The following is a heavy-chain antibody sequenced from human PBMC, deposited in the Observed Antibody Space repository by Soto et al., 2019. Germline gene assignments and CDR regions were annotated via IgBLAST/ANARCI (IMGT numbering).Heavy chain of an antibody. CDR3: ARDLRSLMGWFDP. D-gene: IGHD2-8*01. Sequence: QVQLVQSGAEVKKPGASVKVSCKASGYTFTDYYMHWVRQAPGQGLEWMGWINPNSGGTNYAQKFQGWVTMTRDTSISTAYMELSRLRSDDKAVYYGARDLRSLMGWFDPWGQGTLVTVSS. J-gene: IGHJ5*02. CDR2: INPNSGGT. CDR1: GYTFTDYY. V-gene: IGHV1-2*04.